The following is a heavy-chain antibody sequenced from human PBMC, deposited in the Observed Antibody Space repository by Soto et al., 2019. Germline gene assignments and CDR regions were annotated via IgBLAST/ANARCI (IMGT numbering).Heavy chain of an antibody. V-gene: IGHV3-7*04. CDR1: GFPFSSYW. D-gene: IGHD5-12*01. CDR3: ARGGYSLLMVYDY. CDR2: IKQDGSEK. Sequence: GGSLRLSCAASGFPFSSYWMSWVRTAPGKGLEWVANIKQDGSEKYYVDSVKGRFTISRDNAKNSLYLQMNSLRAEDTAVYYCARGGYSLLMVYDYWGQGTRVTVSS. J-gene: IGHJ4*02.